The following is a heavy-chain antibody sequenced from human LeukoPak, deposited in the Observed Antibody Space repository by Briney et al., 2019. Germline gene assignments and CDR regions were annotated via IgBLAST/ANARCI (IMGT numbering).Heavy chain of an antibody. CDR2: IRGTGGNT. Sequence: GGTLRLSCAASGFTFSNYAMSWVRRAPGKGLEWVSTIRGTGGNTYYADSVKGRFTISRDNSKNTLYLEMSSLRAEDTAIYHCAKGMSYRCSWPNYYGMGVWGKGTTVTVSS. D-gene: IGHD2-15*01. J-gene: IGHJ6*04. CDR1: GFTFSNYA. V-gene: IGHV3-23*01. CDR3: AKGMSYRCSWPNYYGMGV.